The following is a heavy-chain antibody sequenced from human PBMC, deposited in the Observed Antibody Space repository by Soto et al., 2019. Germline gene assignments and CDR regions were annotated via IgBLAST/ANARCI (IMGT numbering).Heavy chain of an antibody. D-gene: IGHD2-2*01. CDR3: ARDSDCHSTSCFFPPHV. V-gene: IGHV3-7*01. J-gene: IGHJ6*02. Sequence: SLRLSCAASGFTFSSYWMSWVRQAPGKGLEWVANIKQDGSEKYYVDSVKGRFTISRDNAKNSLYLQMNSLRAEDTAVYYCARDSDCHSTSCFFPPHVWGQGTTVTV. CDR1: GFTFSSYW. CDR2: IKQDGSEK.